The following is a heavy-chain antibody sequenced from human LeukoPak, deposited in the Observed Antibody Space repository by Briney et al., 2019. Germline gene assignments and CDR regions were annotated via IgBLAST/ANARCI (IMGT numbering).Heavy chain of an antibody. Sequence: GGSLRLSCTASGFTFGDYAMSWVRQAPGKGLEWVGFIRSKAYGGTTEYAASVKGRFTISRDDSKSIAYLQMNSLKTEDTAVYYCTRDRGEYNWNYAGYWGQGTLVTVSS. CDR3: TRDRGEYNWNYAGY. V-gene: IGHV3-49*04. J-gene: IGHJ4*02. CDR2: IRSKAYGGTT. CDR1: GFTFGDYA. D-gene: IGHD1-7*01.